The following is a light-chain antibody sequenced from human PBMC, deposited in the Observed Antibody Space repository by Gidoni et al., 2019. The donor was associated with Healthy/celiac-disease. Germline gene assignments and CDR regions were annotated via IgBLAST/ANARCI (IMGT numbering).Light chain of an antibody. CDR1: QGISSA. CDR3: QQFNSYPLT. J-gene: IGKJ4*01. CDR2: DAS. V-gene: IGKV1-13*02. Sequence: AIQLTQAPSSLSQSVGDRVTITSRASQGISSALAWYQQKPGQAPKLLIYDASSLESGVPSRFSGSGSGTDFTLTISSLQPEDFATYYCQQFNSYPLTFGGGTKVEIK.